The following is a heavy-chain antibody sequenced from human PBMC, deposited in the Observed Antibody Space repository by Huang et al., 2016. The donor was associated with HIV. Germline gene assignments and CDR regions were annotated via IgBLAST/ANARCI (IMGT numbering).Heavy chain of an antibody. D-gene: IGHD6-6*01. CDR2: IYYRGST. J-gene: IGHJ5*02. V-gene: IGHV4-59*01. CDR3: ASASIAARRWFDP. CDR1: GGSMSSYY. Sequence: QVQLQESGPGLVKPSETLSLTCTVSGGSMSSYYWSWIRQPPGKGLEWIGYIYYRGSTNYNPSLKGRVTISVDTSKNQFSLRLSSVTAADTAVYYCASASIAARRWFDPWGQGSLVTVSS.